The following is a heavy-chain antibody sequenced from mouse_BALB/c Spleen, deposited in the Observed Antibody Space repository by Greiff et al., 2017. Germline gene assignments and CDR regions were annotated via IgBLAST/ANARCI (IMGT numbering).Heavy chain of an antibody. CDR2: IWAGGST. CDR1: GFSLTSYG. V-gene: IGHV2-9*02. Sequence: VQLQQSGPGLVAPSQSLSITCTVSGFSLTSYGVHWVRQPPGKGLEWLGVIWAGGSTNYNSALMSRLSISKDNSKSQVFLKMNSLQTDDTAMYYCARDGGEGYYLDYWGQGTTLTVSS. CDR3: ARDGGEGYYLDY. J-gene: IGHJ2*01.